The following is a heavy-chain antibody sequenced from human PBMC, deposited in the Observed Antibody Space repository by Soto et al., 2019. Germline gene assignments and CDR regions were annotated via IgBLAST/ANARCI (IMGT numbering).Heavy chain of an antibody. D-gene: IGHD3-22*01. CDR1: GFTFSSYG. CDR3: AKDGSNYYDSSGYEGILDY. V-gene: IGHV3-30*18. CDR2: ISYDGSNK. Sequence: GSLRLSCAASGFTFSSYGMHWVRQAPGKGLEWVAVISYDGSNKYYADSVKGRFTISRDNSKNTLYLQMNSLRAEDTAVYYCAKDGSNYYDSSGYEGILDYWGQGTLVTVSS. J-gene: IGHJ4*02.